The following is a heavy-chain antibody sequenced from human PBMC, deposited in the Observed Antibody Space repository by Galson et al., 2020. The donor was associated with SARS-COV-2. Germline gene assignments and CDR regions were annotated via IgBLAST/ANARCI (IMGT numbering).Heavy chain of an antibody. J-gene: IGHJ2*01. CDR3: ATLRNDLEYTGTLFPDTALFRSKQWYQRRDQL. V-gene: IGHV4-59*13. CDR2: RYYYANN. CDR1: GFTFSSYD. Sequence: GSLRLSCAASGFTFSSYDMNWVRSEEHTSELQSLSRYYYANNNYNPTIRSRVTISVDTSKNQFSLKLTSVTSADTALYYCATLRNDLEYTGTLFPDTALFRSKQWYQRRDQLWG. D-gene: IGHD6-19*01.